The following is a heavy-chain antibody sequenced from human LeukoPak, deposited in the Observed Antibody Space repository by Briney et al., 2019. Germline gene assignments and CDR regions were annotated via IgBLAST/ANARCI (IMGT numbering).Heavy chain of an antibody. CDR2: THYSGST. V-gene: IGHV4-59*01. CDR3: ARVEEGYGSGRRENYYYYYMDV. J-gene: IGHJ6*03. CDR1: GGSISNYY. D-gene: IGHD3-10*01. Sequence: SETLSLTCTVSGGSISNYYWSWIRQPPGKGLEWIGYTHYSGSTNYNSSLKSRVTISVDTSKNQFSLKLSSVTAADTAVYYCARVEEGYGSGRRENYYYYYMDVWGKGTTVTISS.